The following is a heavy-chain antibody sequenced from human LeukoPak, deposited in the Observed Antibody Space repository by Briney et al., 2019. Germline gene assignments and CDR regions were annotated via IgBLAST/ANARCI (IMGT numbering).Heavy chain of an antibody. V-gene: IGHV1-69-2*01. CDR3: ATDGYSSSHRLTPRRS. D-gene: IGHD6-13*01. CDR2: VDPEDGET. J-gene: IGHJ5*02. Sequence: GASVKVSCKASGYTFTDYYMHWVQQAPGKGLEWMGRVDPEDGETIYAEKFQGRVTITADTSTDTAYMELSSLRSEDTAVYYCATDGYSSSHRLTPRRSWGQGTLVTVSS. CDR1: GYTFTDYY.